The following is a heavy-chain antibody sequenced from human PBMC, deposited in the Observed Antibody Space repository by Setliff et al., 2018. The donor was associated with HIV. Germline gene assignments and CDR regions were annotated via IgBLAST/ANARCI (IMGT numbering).Heavy chain of an antibody. V-gene: IGHV3-74*01. Sequence: GGSLRLSCAASGFTFSNYWMHWVRQAPGKGPVWVSRIAVDGSRTDYADSVKGRVTITRDTSASTAYMELSSLRPEDTAVYYCASPTAIPHWGQGTMVTVSS. CDR2: IAVDGSRT. CDR1: GFTFSNYW. CDR3: ASPTAIPH. D-gene: IGHD2-21*02. J-gene: IGHJ4*02.